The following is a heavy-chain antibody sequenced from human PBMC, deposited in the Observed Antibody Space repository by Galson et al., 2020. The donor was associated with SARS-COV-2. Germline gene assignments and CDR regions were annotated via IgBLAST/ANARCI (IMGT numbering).Heavy chain of an antibody. Sequence: ASVKVSCKASGYTFTSYYMHWVRQAPGQGLEWMGIINPSGGSTSYAQKFQGRVTMTRDTSTSTVYMELSSLRSEDTAVYYCARTSSLNYGFWSGVITAIWIYGMDVWGQGTTFTVAS. CDR1: GYTFTSYY. J-gene: IGHJ6*02. CDR2: INPSGGST. CDR3: ARTSSLNYGFWSGVITAIWIYGMDV. D-gene: IGHD3-3*01. V-gene: IGHV1-46*01.